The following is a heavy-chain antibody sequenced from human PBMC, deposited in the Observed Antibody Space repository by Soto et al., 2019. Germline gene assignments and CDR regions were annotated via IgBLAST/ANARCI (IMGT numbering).Heavy chain of an antibody. Sequence: QVQLVQSGAEVKKPGSSVKVSCKASGGTFSSYTISWVRQAPGQGLEWMGRIIPILGIPTYAQQFQGRVTITADKSTSTAYMELSSLRSEDTAVYYCARFRGSYGMDVWGQGTTVTVSS. V-gene: IGHV1-69*02. D-gene: IGHD3-10*01. CDR1: GGTFSSYT. J-gene: IGHJ6*02. CDR3: ARFRGSYGMDV. CDR2: IIPILGIP.